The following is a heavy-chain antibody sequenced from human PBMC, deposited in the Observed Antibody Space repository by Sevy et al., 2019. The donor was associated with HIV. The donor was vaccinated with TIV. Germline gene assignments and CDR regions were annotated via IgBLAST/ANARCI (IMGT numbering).Heavy chain of an antibody. CDR1: GFTFSSYA. V-gene: IGHV3-23*01. Sequence: GGSLRLSCAASGFTFSSYAMSWVRQAPGKGLEWVSAISGSGGSTYYADSVKGRFTISRDNSKNTLYLQMNSLRAEDTAVYYCAKDWGASYDSSGYYYDYWGQGTLVTVSS. D-gene: IGHD3-22*01. J-gene: IGHJ4*02. CDR2: ISGSGGST. CDR3: AKDWGASYDSSGYYYDY.